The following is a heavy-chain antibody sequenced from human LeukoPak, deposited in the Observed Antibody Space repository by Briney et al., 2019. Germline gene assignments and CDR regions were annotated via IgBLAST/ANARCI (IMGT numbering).Heavy chain of an antibody. CDR1: GYTFTSYD. D-gene: IGHD6-13*01. J-gene: IGHJ5*02. Sequence: ASVKVSCKASGYTFTSYDINWVRQATGHELEWMGWMNPNSGNTGYAQKFQGRVTMTRNTSISTAYMELSSLRSEDTAVYYCARGGRAIKQQLEGNWFDPWGQGTLVTVSS. V-gene: IGHV1-8*01. CDR3: ARGGRAIKQQLEGNWFDP. CDR2: MNPNSGNT.